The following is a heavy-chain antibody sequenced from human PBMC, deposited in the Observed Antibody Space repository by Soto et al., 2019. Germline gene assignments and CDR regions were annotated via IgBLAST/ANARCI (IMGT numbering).Heavy chain of an antibody. V-gene: IGHV4-59*08. Sequence: SETLSLTCTVSGGSISSYYWSWIRQPPGKGLEWIGYIYYSGSTNYNPSLKSRVTISVDTSKNQFSLKLSSVTAADTAVYYCARGSGYDNYYMDVWGKGTTVTVSS. CDR1: GGSISSYY. CDR2: IYYSGST. J-gene: IGHJ6*03. CDR3: ARGSGYDNYYMDV. D-gene: IGHD5-12*01.